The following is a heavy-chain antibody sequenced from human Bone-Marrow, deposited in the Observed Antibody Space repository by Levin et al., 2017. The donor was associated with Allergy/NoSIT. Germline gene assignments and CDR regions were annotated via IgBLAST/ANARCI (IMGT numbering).Heavy chain of an antibody. CDR3: ATMIRGIFYY. CDR1: AGYISNYY. V-gene: IGHV4-4*07. Sequence: SQTLSLTCTVSAGYISNYYWSWIRQPAGKGLEWIGRIYTSDTTNYNPSLRSRVSMSVDTSTNQFSLKLRSVTAADTAVYYCATMIRGIFYYWGQGTLVTVSS. D-gene: IGHD3-10*01. CDR2: IYTSDTT. J-gene: IGHJ4*02.